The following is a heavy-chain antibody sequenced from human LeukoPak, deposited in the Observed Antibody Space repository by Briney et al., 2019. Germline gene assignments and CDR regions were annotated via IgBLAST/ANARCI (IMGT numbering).Heavy chain of an antibody. CDR3: ARGNKRATDY. CDR2: IYNSGST. CDR1: GGSISNYY. D-gene: IGHD4-23*01. Sequence: AETLSLTCTVSGGSISNYYWNWIRQPPGKGLEWIGYIYNSGSTNYNPSLKSRVTMSVNTSKNQFSLNLSSVTAADTAVYYCARGNKRATDYWGQGTLATVSS. J-gene: IGHJ4*02. V-gene: IGHV4-59*01.